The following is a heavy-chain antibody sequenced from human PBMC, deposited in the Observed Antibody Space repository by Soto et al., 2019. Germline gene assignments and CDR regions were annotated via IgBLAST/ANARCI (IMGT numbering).Heavy chain of an antibody. CDR1: GFTFSSYA. CDR3: AKDINYYDSSGYPPAFDI. CDR2: ISGSGGST. J-gene: IGHJ3*02. D-gene: IGHD3-22*01. Sequence: GGSLRLSCAASGFTFSSYAMSWVRQAPGKGLEWVSAISGSGGSTYYADSVKGRFTISRDNSKNTLYLQMNSLRAEDTAVYYCAKDINYYDSSGYPPAFDIWGQGTMVTVSS. V-gene: IGHV3-23*01.